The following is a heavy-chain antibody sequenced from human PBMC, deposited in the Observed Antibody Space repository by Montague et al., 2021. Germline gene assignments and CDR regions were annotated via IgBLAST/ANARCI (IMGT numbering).Heavy chain of an antibody. D-gene: IGHD4-17*01. CDR3: TKDKDDYGDYVDWFDQ. J-gene: IGHJ5*02. CDR1: GFPFSSYA. Sequence: SLRLSCAASGFPFSSYAMSWVRQAPGKGLKWVSSITSGGSTYYADSVTGRFTISRDNSKNTLYLQMNSLRAEDTAVYYCTKDKDDYGDYVDWFDQWGQGTLVTVSS. V-gene: IGHV3-23*01. CDR2: ITSGGST.